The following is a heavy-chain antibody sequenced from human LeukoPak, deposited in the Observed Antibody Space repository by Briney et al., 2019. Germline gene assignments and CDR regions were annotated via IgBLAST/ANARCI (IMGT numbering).Heavy chain of an antibody. V-gene: IGHV3-23*01. CDR2: ISGSGGST. Sequence: GGSLRLSCAASGFTFSSYAMSWVRQAPGKGLEWVSAISGSGGSTYYADSVKGRFTISRDNSKNTLYLQMNSLRAEDTAVYYCAKDHLSSWYPFAFYYWGQGTLVTVSS. D-gene: IGHD6-13*01. CDR1: GFTFSSYA. CDR3: AKDHLSSWYPFAFYY. J-gene: IGHJ4*02.